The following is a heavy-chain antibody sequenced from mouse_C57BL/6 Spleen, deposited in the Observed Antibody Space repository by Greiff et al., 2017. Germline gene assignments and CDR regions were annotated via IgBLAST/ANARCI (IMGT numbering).Heavy chain of an antibody. D-gene: IGHD2-4*01. V-gene: IGHV6-3*01. CDR3: TGLYDYAGFAY. J-gene: IGHJ3*01. CDR1: GFTFSNYW. Sequence: EVQVEESGGGLVQPGGSMKLSCVASGFTFSNYWMNWVRQSPEKGLEWVAQIRLKSDNYATHYAESVKGRFTISRDDSKSSVYLQMNNLRAEDTGIYYCTGLYDYAGFAYWGQGTLVTVSA. CDR2: IRLKSDNYAT.